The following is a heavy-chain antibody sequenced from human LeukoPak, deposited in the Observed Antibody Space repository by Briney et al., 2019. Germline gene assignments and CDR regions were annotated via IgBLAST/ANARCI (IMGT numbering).Heavy chain of an antibody. Sequence: AGGSLRLSCAASGFTFSSYSMNWVRQAPGKGLEWVSSISSSSSYIYYADSVKGRFTISRDNAKNSLYLQMNSLRAEDTAVYYCARDFTPGAFDIWGQGTMVTVSS. CDR2: ISSSSSYI. CDR3: ARDFTPGAFDI. D-gene: IGHD3-10*01. CDR1: GFTFSSYS. J-gene: IGHJ3*02. V-gene: IGHV3-21*01.